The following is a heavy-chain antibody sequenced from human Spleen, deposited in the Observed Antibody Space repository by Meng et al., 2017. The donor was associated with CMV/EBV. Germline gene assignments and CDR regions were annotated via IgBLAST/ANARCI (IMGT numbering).Heavy chain of an antibody. D-gene: IGHD5-12*01. CDR1: GFTFSSYW. J-gene: IGHJ2*01. CDR2: IKQDGSEK. CDR3: AREGIIVAVGRTGPFDL. Sequence: GESLKISCGDSGFTFSSYWMSWVRQAPGKGLEWVANIKQDGSEKYYVDSVKGRFTISRDNAKNSLYLQMNSLRAEDTAVYYCAREGIIVAVGRTGPFDLWGRGTLVTVSS. V-gene: IGHV3-7*01.